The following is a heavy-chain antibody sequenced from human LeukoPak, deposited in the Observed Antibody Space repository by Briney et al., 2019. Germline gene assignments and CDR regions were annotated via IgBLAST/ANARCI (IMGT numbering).Heavy chain of an antibody. Sequence: GGSLRLSCATSGFTFRDYYMSWIRQAPGKGLEWVSYISSSGSTIKYADSVKGRFTISRDNAKNSLYLQMNSLRAEDTAVYYCARGGLFKYFFDYWGQGTPVTVSS. D-gene: IGHD2-15*01. CDR2: ISSSGSTI. V-gene: IGHV3-11*01. CDR3: ARGGLFKYFFDY. CDR1: GFTFRDYY. J-gene: IGHJ4*02.